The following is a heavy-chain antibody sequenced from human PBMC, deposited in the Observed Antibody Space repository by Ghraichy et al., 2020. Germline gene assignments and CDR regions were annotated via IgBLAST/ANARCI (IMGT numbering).Heavy chain of an antibody. CDR3: ARGDGSGSYYYYYGMDV. CDR1: GFTFSSYW. V-gene: IGHV3-74*01. D-gene: IGHD3-10*01. J-gene: IGHJ6*02. Sequence: GGSLRLSCAASGFTFSSYWMHWVRQAPGKGLVWVSRINSDGSSTSYADSVKGRFTISRDNAKNTLYLQMNSLRAEDTAVYYCARGDGSGSYYYYYGMDVWGQGTTVTVSS. CDR2: INSDGSST.